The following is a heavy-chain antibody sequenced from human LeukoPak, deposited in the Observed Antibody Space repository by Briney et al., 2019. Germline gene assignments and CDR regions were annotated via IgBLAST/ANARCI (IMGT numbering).Heavy chain of an antibody. CDR2: INPNSGGT. CDR1: GYTFAGYY. CDR3: ASDPISYSGGSYGG. J-gene: IGHJ4*02. Sequence: GSVKVSCKGSGYTFAGYYMHWVRPAPGQGGEWMGWINPNSGGTNSAQKFHGRVTMTMATSISTAYMELSRLRSDDTAVYYCASDPISYSGGSYGGWGQGTLVTVSS. D-gene: IGHD6-19*01. V-gene: IGHV1-2*02.